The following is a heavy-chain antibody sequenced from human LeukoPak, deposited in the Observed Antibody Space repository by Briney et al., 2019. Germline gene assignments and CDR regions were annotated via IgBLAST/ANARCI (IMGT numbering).Heavy chain of an antibody. Sequence: GGSLRLPCAASGFTFSNYWMHWVRQAPGKGLVWVSRINSDGSSTTYADSVKGRFTISRDNAETTLSLQVNSLRAEDTAVYYCVRGYSGSYRADYWGQGTLVTVSS. CDR3: VRGYSGSYRADY. CDR1: GFTFSNYW. CDR2: INSDGSST. J-gene: IGHJ4*02. D-gene: IGHD1-26*01. V-gene: IGHV3-74*01.